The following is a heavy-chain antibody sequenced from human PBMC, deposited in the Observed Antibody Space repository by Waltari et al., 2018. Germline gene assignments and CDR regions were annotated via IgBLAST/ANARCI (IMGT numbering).Heavy chain of an antibody. V-gene: IGHV4-61*09. CDR3: ARVLQL. Sequence: QVQLQESGPGLVKPSQTLSLTCTVSGGSISSGSYYWSWLRQPAGKGLEWIGYIYTSGSTNYNPSLKSRVTISVDTSKNQFSLKLSSVTAADTAVYYCARVLQLWGQGTLVTVSS. CDR1: GGSISSGSYY. J-gene: IGHJ4*02. D-gene: IGHD6-13*01. CDR2: IYTSGST.